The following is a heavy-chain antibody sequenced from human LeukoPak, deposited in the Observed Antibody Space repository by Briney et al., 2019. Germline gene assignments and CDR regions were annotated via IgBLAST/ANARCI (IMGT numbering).Heavy chain of an antibody. CDR2: IRYDGRDK. D-gene: IGHD6-6*01. CDR3: ARDRLFWYSSSSSDYYYMDV. CDR1: GFSFRSYG. J-gene: IGHJ6*03. V-gene: IGHV3-30*02. Sequence: GGSLRLSCAASGFSFRSYGMQWVRQAPGKGPEWVAFIRYDGRDKYYADSVKGRFTITRDNSKNTLYLQMNSLRAEDTAVYYCARDRLFWYSSSSSDYYYMDVWGKGTTVTVSS.